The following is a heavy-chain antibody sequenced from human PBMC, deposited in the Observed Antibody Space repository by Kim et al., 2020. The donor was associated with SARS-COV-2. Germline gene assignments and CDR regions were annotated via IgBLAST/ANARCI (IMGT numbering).Heavy chain of an antibody. CDR3: ARGPNANSAMV. V-gene: IGHV3-7*01. Sequence: GGSLRLSCAASGFTFSSFWMSWVRQAPGKGLEWMANIKEDGSEEYYVDSVKGRFTISRDNAKNSLYLQMNSLRAEDTALYYCARGPNANSAMVWGQGTLVTVSS. J-gene: IGHJ4*02. D-gene: IGHD5-18*01. CDR2: IKEDGSEE. CDR1: GFTFSSFW.